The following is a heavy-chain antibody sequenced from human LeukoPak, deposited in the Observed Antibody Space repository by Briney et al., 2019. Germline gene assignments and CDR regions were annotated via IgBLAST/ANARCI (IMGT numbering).Heavy chain of an antibody. CDR1: GGSISSYY. CDR3: ARAYSSGWALDY. V-gene: IGHV4-59*01. J-gene: IGHJ4*02. CDR2: IYYSGST. D-gene: IGHD6-19*01. Sequence: KTSETLSLTRTVSGGSISSYYWSWIRQPPGKGLEWIGYIYYSGSTNYNPSLKSRVTISVDTSKNQFSLKLSSVTAADTAVYYCARAYSSGWALDYWGQGTLVTVSS.